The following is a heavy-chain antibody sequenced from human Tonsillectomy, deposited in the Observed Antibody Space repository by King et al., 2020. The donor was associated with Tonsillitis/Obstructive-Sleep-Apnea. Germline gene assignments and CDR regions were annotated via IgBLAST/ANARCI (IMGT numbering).Heavy chain of an antibody. CDR2: INPSGGST. CDR3: ARIEKIAALDGDY. D-gene: IGHD6-13*01. Sequence: VQLVESGAEVKKPGASVKVSCKASGYTFTSYYFHWVRQAPGQGLEWMGIINPSGGSTTYAQKFQGRVTMTRDTSTSTVYMELSSLRSEDTAVYYCARIEKIAALDGDYWGQGTLVTVSS. CDR1: GYTFTSYY. V-gene: IGHV1-46*01. J-gene: IGHJ4*02.